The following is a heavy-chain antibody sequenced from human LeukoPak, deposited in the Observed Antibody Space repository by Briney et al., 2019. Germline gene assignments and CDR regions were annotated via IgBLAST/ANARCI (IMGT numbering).Heavy chain of an antibody. Sequence: LAGGSLRLSCAASGFTFSSYWMTWVRQAPGKGLEWVANIRQDGDTKYYVDSVKGRFTISRDNAMDSLYLQMNSLRAEDTAIYYCARSLPYGTTWYGRSDFWGQGTLVTVSS. J-gene: IGHJ4*02. D-gene: IGHD6-13*01. CDR2: IRQDGDTK. CDR1: GFTFSSYW. CDR3: ARSLPYGTTWYGRSDF. V-gene: IGHV3-7*03.